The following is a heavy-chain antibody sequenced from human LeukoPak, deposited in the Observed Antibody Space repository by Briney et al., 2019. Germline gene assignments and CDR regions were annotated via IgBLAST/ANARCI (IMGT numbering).Heavy chain of an antibody. J-gene: IGHJ4*02. V-gene: IGHV2-70*11. CDR2: IDWDDDK. D-gene: IGHD6-19*01. Sequence: SGPALVKPTQTLTLTCTFSGFSLSTSGMCVSWIRQPPGKALEWLARIDWDDDKYYSTSLKTRLTISKDTSKNQVVLTMTNMDPVDTATYYCARGHHYSGWADYWGQGTLVTVSS. CDR1: GFSLSTSGMC. CDR3: ARGHHYSGWADY.